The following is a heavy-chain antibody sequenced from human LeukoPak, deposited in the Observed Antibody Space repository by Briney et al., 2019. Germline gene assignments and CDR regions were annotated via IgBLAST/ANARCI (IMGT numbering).Heavy chain of an antibody. CDR2: IYTSGST. D-gene: IGHD6-13*01. CDR3: ARDVAAVGSFDY. V-gene: IGHV4-4*07. CDR1: GESIKSFH. J-gene: IGHJ4*02. Sequence: PSETLSLTCTVSGESIKSFHWSWIRQPAGKGLEWIGRIYTSGSTNYSPSLKSRVTMSVDTSKNQFSLKLSSVTAADTAVYYCARDVAAVGSFDYWGQGTQVTVSS.